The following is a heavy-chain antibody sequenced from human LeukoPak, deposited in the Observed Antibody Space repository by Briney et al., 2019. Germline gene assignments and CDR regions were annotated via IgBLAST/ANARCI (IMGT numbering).Heavy chain of an antibody. D-gene: IGHD3-10*01. CDR1: GFTFSSYW. CDR3: AGGSTLDRGLVYY. CDR2: ISGDESTT. Sequence: GGSLRLSCAASGFTFSSYWMHWVRQGPGKGLVWVSRISGDESTTSYADSVKGRFTIFRDNAKNTLFLQMNSLRVEDTAVYYCAGGSTLDRGLVYYWGQGTLVTVSS. J-gene: IGHJ4*02. V-gene: IGHV3-74*01.